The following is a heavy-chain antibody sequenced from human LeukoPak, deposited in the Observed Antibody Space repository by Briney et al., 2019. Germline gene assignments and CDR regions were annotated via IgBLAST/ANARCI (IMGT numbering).Heavy chain of an antibody. CDR2: ISHSGST. V-gene: IGHV4-38-2*02. CDR3: ARGLTYYGSGNIY. J-gene: IGHJ4*02. D-gene: IGHD3-10*01. CDR1: GYSISSGYY. Sequence: TASETLSLTCTVSGYSISSGYYWGWIRQSPRKGLEWIGSISHSGSTYYTPSLKSRLTISLDTSKNQFSLKLSSVTAADTAVYYCARGLTYYGSGNIYWGQGTLVTVSS.